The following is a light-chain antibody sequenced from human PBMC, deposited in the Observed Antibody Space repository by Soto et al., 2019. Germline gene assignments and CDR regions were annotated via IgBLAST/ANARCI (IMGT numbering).Light chain of an antibody. J-gene: IGLJ3*02. CDR2: SNN. CDR3: AAWDDSLFWV. V-gene: IGLV1-44*01. CDR1: SSNIGDNT. Sequence: QSVLTQPPSASGTPGQRVTISCSGGSSNIGDNTVNWYQQLPGTAPKLLIYSNNQRPSGVPDRFSGSKSGTSASLAISGLHSEDEADYYCAAWDDSLFWVFGGGTKLTVL.